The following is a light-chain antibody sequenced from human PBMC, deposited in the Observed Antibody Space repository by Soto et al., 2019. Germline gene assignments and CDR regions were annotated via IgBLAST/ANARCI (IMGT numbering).Light chain of an antibody. V-gene: IGKV3-20*01. CDR1: QSVSSN. J-gene: IGKJ1*01. CDR2: GAS. Sequence: EIVLTQSPATLSLSPGERATLSCRASQSVSSNLAWYQQKPGQAPRLLIYGASIRAAGVPDRFSGSGSGTEFTLTISRLEPEDFTVYYCHHYETFGQGTKVDIK. CDR3: HHYET.